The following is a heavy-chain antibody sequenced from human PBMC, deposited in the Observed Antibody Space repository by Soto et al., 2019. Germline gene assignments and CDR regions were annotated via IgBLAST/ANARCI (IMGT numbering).Heavy chain of an antibody. D-gene: IGHD1-7*01. Sequence: GASVKVSCKASGGTFSSYAISWVRQAPGQGLEWMGGIIPIFGTANYAQKFQGRVTITADESTSTAYMELSSLRSEDTAVYYCARSFFLPYWLELNWFDPWGQGTLVTVSS. J-gene: IGHJ5*02. CDR2: IIPIFGTA. CDR3: ARSFFLPYWLELNWFDP. CDR1: GGTFSSYA. V-gene: IGHV1-69*13.